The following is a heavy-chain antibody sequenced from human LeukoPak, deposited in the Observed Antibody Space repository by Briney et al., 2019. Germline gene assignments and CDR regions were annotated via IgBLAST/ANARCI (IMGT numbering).Heavy chain of an antibody. CDR3: ARHGYSSSFEY. Sequence: PSETLSLTCTVSGGSISSYYWSWIRLPPGKGLEWIGYNYFSGSTNYNPSLKSRVTISVDTSKNQFSLKLSSVTAADTAVYYCARHGYSSSFEYWGQGTLVTVSS. CDR2: NYFSGST. CDR1: GGSISSYY. D-gene: IGHD6-13*01. J-gene: IGHJ4*02. V-gene: IGHV4-59*08.